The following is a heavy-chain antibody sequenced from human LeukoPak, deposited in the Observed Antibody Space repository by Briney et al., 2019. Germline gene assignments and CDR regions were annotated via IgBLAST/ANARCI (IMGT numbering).Heavy chain of an antibody. Sequence: ATVKVSCKTSGYTFSSYYIHWVRQAPGEGLEWMGIINPSGHGATYAQKFQGRVTMTMDTSTSTVYMDLSSLRSEDTAVYYCARTKVGAARGYGFDFWGQGTLVTVSS. CDR1: GYTFSSYY. D-gene: IGHD1-26*01. CDR2: INPSGHGA. V-gene: IGHV1-46*01. CDR3: ARTKVGAARGYGFDF. J-gene: IGHJ4*02.